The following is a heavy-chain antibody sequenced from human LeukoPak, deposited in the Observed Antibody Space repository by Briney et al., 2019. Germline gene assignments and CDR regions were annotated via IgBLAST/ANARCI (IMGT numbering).Heavy chain of an antibody. V-gene: IGHV4-31*03. D-gene: IGHD2-15*01. Sequence: SETLTLTCTVSGGSISSGGYYWSWIRQHPGKGLEWIGYIYYNGSTYYNPSLKSRVTISVDTSKNQFSLKLSSVTAADTAVYYCARRSTPRRLIDWFDPWGQGTLVTVSS. J-gene: IGHJ5*02. CDR2: IYYNGST. CDR3: ARRSTPRRLIDWFDP. CDR1: GGSISSGGYY.